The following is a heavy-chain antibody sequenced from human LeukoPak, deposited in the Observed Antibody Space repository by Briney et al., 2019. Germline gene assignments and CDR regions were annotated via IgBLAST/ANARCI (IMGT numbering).Heavy chain of an antibody. V-gene: IGHV3-23*01. CDR1: GFTFSNYV. Sequence: AGGSLRLSCAASGFTFSNYVMSWVRRAPGKGLEWVSGISGSGDSTYYADSVKGRFTISRDNSKNTLYLQMNSLRVEDTAAYYCAKVRAPSGWFNSDYWGQGTLVTVSP. D-gene: IGHD6-19*01. CDR3: AKVRAPSGWFNSDY. J-gene: IGHJ4*02. CDR2: ISGSGDST.